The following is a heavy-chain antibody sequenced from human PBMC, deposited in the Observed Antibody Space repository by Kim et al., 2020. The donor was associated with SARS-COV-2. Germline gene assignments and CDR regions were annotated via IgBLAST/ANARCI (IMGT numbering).Heavy chain of an antibody. Sequence: SVKVSCKASGGTFSSYAISWVRQAPGQGLEWKGRIIPILGIANYAQKFQGRVTITADKSTSTAYMELSSLRSEDTAVYYCASESPAYYFDYWGQGTLVTVSS. CDR3: ASESPAYYFDY. J-gene: IGHJ4*02. CDR1: GGTFSSYA. V-gene: IGHV1-69*04. CDR2: IIPILGIA.